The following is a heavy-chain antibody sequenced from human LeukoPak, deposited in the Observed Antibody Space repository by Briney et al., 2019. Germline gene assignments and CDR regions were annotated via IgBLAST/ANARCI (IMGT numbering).Heavy chain of an antibody. CDR3: ARGTYTEMSTIMGHFDC. Sequence: KTSETLCLTCTVSGGSINNRNFYWGWIRQPPGKGLEWIASIYYTGSTYYNTSLKSRVTISVDTSKNQFSLKLSSVTAADTAVYYCARGTYTEMSTIMGHFDCWGQGTLVTVSS. V-gene: IGHV4-39*01. CDR1: GGSINNRNFY. CDR2: IYYTGST. J-gene: IGHJ4*02. D-gene: IGHD5-24*01.